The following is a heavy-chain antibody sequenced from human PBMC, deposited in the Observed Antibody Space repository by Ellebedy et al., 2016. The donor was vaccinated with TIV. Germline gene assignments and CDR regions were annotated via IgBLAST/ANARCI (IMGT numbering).Heavy chain of an antibody. CDR3: ARHAQDYYYFDY. Sequence: MPSETLSLTCTVSGGSISSYYWSWIRQPPGKGLEWIGYIYYSGSTNYNPSLKSRVTISVDTSKNQFSLKLSSVTAADTAVYYCARHAQDYYYFDYWGQGTLVTDSS. J-gene: IGHJ4*02. V-gene: IGHV4-59*08. D-gene: IGHD2/OR15-2a*01. CDR2: IYYSGST. CDR1: GGSISSYY.